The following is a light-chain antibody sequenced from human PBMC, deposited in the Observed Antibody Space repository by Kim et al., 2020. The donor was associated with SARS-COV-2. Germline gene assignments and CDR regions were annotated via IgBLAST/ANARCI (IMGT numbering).Light chain of an antibody. CDR3: QQYAGSPVT. CDR1: QSVSSSY. V-gene: IGKV3-20*01. J-gene: IGKJ3*01. Sequence: SPGERATRSCRASQSVSSSYLAWYQQRPGQAPRLLIYGASSRATGIPDRFSGSGSGTDFTLTISRLEPEDSAVYFCQQYAGSPVTFGPGTKVDIK. CDR2: GAS.